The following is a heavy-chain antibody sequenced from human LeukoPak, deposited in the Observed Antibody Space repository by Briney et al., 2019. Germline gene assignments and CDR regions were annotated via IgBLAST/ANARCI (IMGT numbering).Heavy chain of an antibody. Sequence: ASVKVSCKASGYTFSTYDVTWVRQAPGQGLEWMGWISAYNNNTNYAQKLQGRVTMTTDTSTSTAYMELRSLRSDDTAVYYCARAGHRRYYYDNGYDYWGQGTLVTVSS. CDR1: GYTFSTYD. D-gene: IGHD3-22*01. J-gene: IGHJ4*02. CDR2: ISAYNNNT. CDR3: ARAGHRRYYYDNGYDY. V-gene: IGHV1-18*01.